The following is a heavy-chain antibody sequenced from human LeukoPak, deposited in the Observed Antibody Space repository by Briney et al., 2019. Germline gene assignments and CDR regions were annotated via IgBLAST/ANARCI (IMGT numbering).Heavy chain of an antibody. Sequence: TGGSLRLSCAASGFTSSPYGVHWVRQAPGKGLEWLSVISFDGSYQYFADSVRGRFTISTDNSKNTLYLQMNSLRPEDTAVYYCAKWRRGHYYGSGTELDYWGQGTLVTVSS. D-gene: IGHD3-10*01. V-gene: IGHV3-30*18. CDR3: AKWRRGHYYGSGTELDY. CDR2: ISFDGSYQ. CDR1: GFTSSPYG. J-gene: IGHJ4*02.